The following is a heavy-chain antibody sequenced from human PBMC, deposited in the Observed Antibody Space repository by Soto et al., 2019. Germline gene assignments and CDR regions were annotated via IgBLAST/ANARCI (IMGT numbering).Heavy chain of an antibody. D-gene: IGHD2-8*02. CDR3: ARDPGGYPLGTLNI. V-gene: IGHV3-30-3*01. CDR2: ISDNGNTK. CDR1: GFTFSFYA. J-gene: IGHJ3*02. Sequence: QIQLVESGGGVVQPGRSLRLSCAASGFTFSFYAMHWVRQAPGKGLEWVAVISDNGNTKYFADSVRGRFTISRDNSKNTLFLQMGSLRSEDTAMYFCARDPGGYPLGTLNIWGQGTVVTVSS.